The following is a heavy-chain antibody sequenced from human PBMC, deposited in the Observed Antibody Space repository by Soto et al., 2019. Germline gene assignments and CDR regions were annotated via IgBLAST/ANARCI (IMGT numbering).Heavy chain of an antibody. J-gene: IGHJ4*02. CDR1: GASVTSHY. V-gene: IGHV4-59*02. CDR3: ATSFGNDWYTY. D-gene: IGHD3-16*01. CDR2: MHYTGFS. Sequence: PSETLSLTCSFSGASVTSHYLTWIRQSPEMGLEWIGYMHYTGFSHYNPSLKSRLTISVDRSKNQFTLQLASVTVADTAIYYCATSFGNDWYTYWGQGTQVTVSS.